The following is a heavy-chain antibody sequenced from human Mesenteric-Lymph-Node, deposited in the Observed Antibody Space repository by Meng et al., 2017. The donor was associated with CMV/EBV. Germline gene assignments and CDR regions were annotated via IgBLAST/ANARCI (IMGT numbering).Heavy chain of an antibody. CDR1: GFTFSSYG. D-gene: IGHD3-3*01. V-gene: IGHV3-30*02. CDR3: AGSLWSCQYLLY. J-gene: IGHJ4*02. CDR2: IRYDGSNK. Sequence: LSLTCAASGFTFSSYGMHWVRQAPGKGLEWVAFIRYDGSNKYYADSVKGRFTISRDNSKNTLYLQMNSLRAEDTAVYYCAGSLWSCQYLLYWGQGTLVTVSS.